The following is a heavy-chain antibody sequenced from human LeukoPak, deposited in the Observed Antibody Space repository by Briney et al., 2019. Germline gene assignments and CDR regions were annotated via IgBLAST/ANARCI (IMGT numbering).Heavy chain of an antibody. J-gene: IGHJ4*02. D-gene: IGHD5-12*01. CDR3: ARHGGYGKYYFDY. CDR2: IYYSGST. V-gene: IGHV4-59*08. CDR1: GGSISSCY. Sequence: SETLSLTCTVSGGSISSCYWSWIRRPPGKGLEWIGYIYYSGSTNYNPSLKSRVTISVDTSKNQFSLKLSSVTAADTAVYYCARHGGYGKYYFDYWGQGTLVTVSS.